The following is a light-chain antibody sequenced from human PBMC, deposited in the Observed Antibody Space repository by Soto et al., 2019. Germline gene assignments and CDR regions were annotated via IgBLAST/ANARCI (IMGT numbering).Light chain of an antibody. J-gene: IGKJ3*01. CDR2: GAS. Sequence: EIVLTQSPGTLSLSPGERATLSCRASQSVSSSYLAWYQQKPGHAPRLLIYGASNRATGIPDRFSGSGSGTAFTLTISRLEPEDFAVYYCQHYGNFLFTFGPGTKVDIK. V-gene: IGKV3-20*01. CDR3: QHYGNFLFT. CDR1: QSVSSSY.